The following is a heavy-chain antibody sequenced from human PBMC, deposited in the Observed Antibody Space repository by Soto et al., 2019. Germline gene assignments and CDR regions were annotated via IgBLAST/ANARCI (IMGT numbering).Heavy chain of an antibody. CDR2: ISYDGSNT. CDR1: GFTFSSYG. Sequence: QVQLVESGGGVVQPGRSLRLSCAASGFTFSSYGMHWVRQAPGKGLEWVAIISYDGSNTYYADSVKGRFTISRDNSKNTLYLQMNSLRAEDTSVYYCAKEGGLSGSYYICSSYYFDSWGQGTLVPVSS. CDR3: AKEGGLSGSYYICSSYYFDS. V-gene: IGHV3-30*18. D-gene: IGHD1-26*01. J-gene: IGHJ4*02.